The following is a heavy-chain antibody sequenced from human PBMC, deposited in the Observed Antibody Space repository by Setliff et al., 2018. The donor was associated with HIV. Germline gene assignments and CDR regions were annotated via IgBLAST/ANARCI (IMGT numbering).Heavy chain of an antibody. J-gene: IGHJ6*04. V-gene: IGHV4-61*09. CDR3: ATIDYYSV. Sequence: PSETLSLTCTVSGDSINSSTYYWGWIRQPAGKGLEWIGHIYTSGSTNYNPSLKSRVTISGDTSKNQFSLKLSSVTAADTAVYYCATIDYYSVWGKGTTVTVSS. CDR2: IYTSGST. CDR1: GDSINSSTYY. D-gene: IGHD2-21*01.